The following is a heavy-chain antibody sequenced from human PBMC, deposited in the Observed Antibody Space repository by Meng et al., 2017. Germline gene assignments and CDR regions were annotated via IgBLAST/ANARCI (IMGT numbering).Heavy chain of an antibody. CDR3: AKGYALRCLRGGGSCRRPNYYFDY. J-gene: IGHJ4*02. D-gene: IGHD2-15*01. CDR1: GGTFSSYA. CDR2: IIPIFGTA. V-gene: IGHV1-69*06. Sequence: SVKVSCKASGGTFSSYAISWVRQAPGQGLEWMEGIIPIFGTANYAQKFQGRVTITADKSTSTAYMELSSLRSEDTAVYYCAKGYALRCLRGGGSCRRPNYYFDYWGQGTLVTGAS.